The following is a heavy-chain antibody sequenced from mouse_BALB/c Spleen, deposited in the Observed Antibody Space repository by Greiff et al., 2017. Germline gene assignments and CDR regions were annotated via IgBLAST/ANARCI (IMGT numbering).Heavy chain of an antibody. J-gene: IGHJ4*01. CDR3: ARQRPTARKAMDY. V-gene: IGHV5-12-1*01. Sequence: EVKVVESGGGLVKPGGSLKLSCAASGFAFSSYDMSWVRQTPEKRLEWVAYISSGGGSTYYPDTVKGRFTISRDNAKNTLYLQMSSLKSEDTAMYYCARQRPTARKAMDYWGQGTSVTVSS. CDR2: ISSGGGST. D-gene: IGHD1-2*01. CDR1: GFAFSSYD.